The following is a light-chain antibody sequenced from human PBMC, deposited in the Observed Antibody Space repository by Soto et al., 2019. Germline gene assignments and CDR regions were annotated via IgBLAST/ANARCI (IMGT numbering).Light chain of an antibody. V-gene: IGKV3-15*01. Sequence: EIVMTQSPATLSVSPGERATLSCRASQSVSSNLAWYQQKPGPAPRLLIFGASTRATGIPARFSGSGSGTEVTLTISTLQSEDFAVYYCQQYNNWPPLTFGGGTKVEIK. CDR1: QSVSSN. CDR3: QQYNNWPPLT. J-gene: IGKJ4*01. CDR2: GAS.